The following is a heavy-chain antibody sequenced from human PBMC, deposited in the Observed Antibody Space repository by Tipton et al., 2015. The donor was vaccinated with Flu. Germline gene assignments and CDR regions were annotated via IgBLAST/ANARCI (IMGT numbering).Heavy chain of an antibody. CDR1: GFTFSDYY. J-gene: IGHJ6*02. D-gene: IGHD6-13*01. Sequence: GSLRLSCAASGFTFSDYYMSWIRQAPGKGLEWVSYISSSGSTIYYADSVKGRFTISRDNAKNSLYLQMNSLRAEDTAVYYCARAGRLGIAAAGPLRYYYYGMDVWGQGTTVTVSS. CDR2: ISSSGSTI. CDR3: ARAGRLGIAAAGPLRYYYYGMDV. V-gene: IGHV3-11*01.